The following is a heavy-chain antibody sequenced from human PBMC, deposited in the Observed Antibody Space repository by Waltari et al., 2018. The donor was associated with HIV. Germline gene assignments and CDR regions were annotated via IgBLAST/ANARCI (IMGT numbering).Heavy chain of an antibody. Sequence: QVQLQESGPGLVKPSQTLSLTCTVSGGSISSGSYYWSWIRQPAGKGLEWIGRIYTSGSTNYNPSLKSRVTISVDTSKNQFSLKLSSVTAADTAGYYCARRGIQLWFYAFDIWGQGTMVTVSS. V-gene: IGHV4-61*02. CDR3: ARRGIQLWFYAFDI. CDR1: GGSISSGSYY. CDR2: IYTSGST. D-gene: IGHD5-18*01. J-gene: IGHJ3*02.